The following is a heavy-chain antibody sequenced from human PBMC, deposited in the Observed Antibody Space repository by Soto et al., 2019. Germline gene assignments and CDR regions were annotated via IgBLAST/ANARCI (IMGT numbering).Heavy chain of an antibody. J-gene: IGHJ4*02. CDR1: GVPFSNAW. CDR2: IKSKTDGGTT. CDR3: TPHPLSINY. V-gene: IGHV3-15*01. D-gene: IGHD3-10*01. Sequence: GGSLRLACAASGVPFSNAWMSLVRQSPGKGLEWVGRIKSKTDGGTTDYAEPVKGRFTISRDESKNTLYLQMNSLKNEDTAVYYCTPHPLSINYWGQGTLVTVFS.